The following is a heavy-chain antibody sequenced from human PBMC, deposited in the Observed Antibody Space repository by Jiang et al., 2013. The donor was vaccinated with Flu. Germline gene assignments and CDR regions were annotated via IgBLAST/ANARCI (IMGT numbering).Heavy chain of an antibody. CDR2: IYRRGTT. Sequence: VQLVESGGALIQPGGSLRLSCAASGFTVSSSYMSWVRQAPGKGLEWLSVIYRRGTTYYADSVKGRFTISRDNFKNTLYLQMNTLRAEDTAVYYCAREGDEASRFTGSWGQGTLVAVSS. J-gene: IGHJ5*02. CDR1: GFTVSSSY. V-gene: IGHV3-53*01. CDR3: AREGDEASRFTGS. D-gene: IGHD2-8*02.